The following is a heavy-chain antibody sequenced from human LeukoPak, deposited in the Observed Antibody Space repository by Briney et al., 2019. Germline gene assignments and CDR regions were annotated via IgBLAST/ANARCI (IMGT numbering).Heavy chain of an antibody. CDR3: AKDVCTSPRCLLYFDS. V-gene: IGHV3-23*01. CDR2: ISGFNT. D-gene: IGHD2-8*01. CDR1: GFAFSNYA. Sequence: GGSLRLSCTASGFAFSNYAMNWVRQAPGKGLEWVSGISGFNTYYADSVRGRFTVSRDNSRNVMYLQMNGLRAEDTAIHYCAKDVCTSPRCLLYFDSWGQGTPVTVSS. J-gene: IGHJ4*02.